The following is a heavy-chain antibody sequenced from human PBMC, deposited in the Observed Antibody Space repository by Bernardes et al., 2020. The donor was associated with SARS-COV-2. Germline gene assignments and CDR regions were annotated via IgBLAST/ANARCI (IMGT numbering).Heavy chain of an antibody. CDR2: ISSSSSYI. V-gene: IGHV3-21*05. CDR1: GFTFSSYE. D-gene: IGHD3-10*01. CDR3: ARDLATVLLWFNGMDV. Sequence: GGSLRLSCAASGFTFSSYEMNWVRQAPGKGLEWVSYISSSSSYIYYADSVKGRFTISRDNAKNSLYLQMNSLRAEDTAVYYCARDLATVLLWFNGMDVWGQGTTVTVSS. J-gene: IGHJ6*02.